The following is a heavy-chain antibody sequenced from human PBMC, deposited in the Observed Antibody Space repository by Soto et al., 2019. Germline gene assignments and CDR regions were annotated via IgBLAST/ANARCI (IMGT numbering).Heavy chain of an antibody. CDR2: ISGSVGST. J-gene: IGHJ4*02. V-gene: IGHV3-23*01. CDR3: AKAGGAAGTVDYFDY. CDR1: GFTFSNYA. D-gene: IGHD6-13*01. Sequence: LRLSCAASGFTFSNYAINWVRQSPGKGLEWVSVISGSVGSTYYADSVKGRFTITRDNSKNTLYLQMNSLRAEDTAVYYCAKAGGAAGTVDYFDYWGQGTLVTVSS.